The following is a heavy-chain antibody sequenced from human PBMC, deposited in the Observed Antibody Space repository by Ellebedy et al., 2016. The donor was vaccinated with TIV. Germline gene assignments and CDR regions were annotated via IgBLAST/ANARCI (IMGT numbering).Heavy chain of an antibody. D-gene: IGHD2-8*01. V-gene: IGHV3-30*02. Sequence: GESLKISCAASGFTFDSYGMHWVRQAPGKGLEWVAFLRYDGSNKNYADSVKGRFTISRDNSKNTLLLQMNSLRVEDTAVYYCAKDTGDIVPISWGQGTLVTVSS. CDR2: LRYDGSNK. CDR1: GFTFDSYG. J-gene: IGHJ4*02. CDR3: AKDTGDIVPIS.